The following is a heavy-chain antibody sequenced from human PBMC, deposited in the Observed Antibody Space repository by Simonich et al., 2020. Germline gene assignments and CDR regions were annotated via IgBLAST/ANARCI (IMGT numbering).Heavy chain of an antibody. V-gene: IGHV4-39*01. D-gene: IGHD6-13*01. J-gene: IGHJ3*02. CDR3: ARHAGFAFDI. CDR2: IYYSGST. Sequence: QLQLQESGPGLVKPSETLSLTCTVSGGSISSSSYSWGWIRQPPGKGREGIGSIYYSGSTYYNPSLKSRVTISVDTSKNQFSLKLSSVTAADTAVYYCARHAGFAFDIWGQGTMVTVSS. CDR1: GGSISSSSYS.